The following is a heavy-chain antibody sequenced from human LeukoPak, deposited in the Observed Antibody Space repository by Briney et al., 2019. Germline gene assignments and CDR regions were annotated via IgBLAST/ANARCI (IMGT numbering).Heavy chain of an antibody. Sequence: SGTLSLTCGVSGYSISNNNGGQGVRQPPGKGLEGIGEIYHDGTTKYNSSLKSRVTISLDKLKNQFSLNLISVTAADTAVYYCVRATGAVAVRGWAFDIWGQGTMVTVSS. V-gene: IGHV4-4*02. CDR1: GYSISNNNG. D-gene: IGHD6-19*01. CDR3: VRATGAVAVRGWAFDI. CDR2: IYHDGTT. J-gene: IGHJ3*02.